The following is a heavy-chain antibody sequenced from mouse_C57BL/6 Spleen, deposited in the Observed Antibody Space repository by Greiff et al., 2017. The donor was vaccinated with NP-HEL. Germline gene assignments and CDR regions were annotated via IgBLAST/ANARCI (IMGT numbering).Heavy chain of an antibody. CDR1: GFTFTDYY. CDR3: ARYTYDYDGYFDV. Sequence: EVKLMESGGGLVQPGGSLSLSCAASGFTFTDYYMSWVRQPPGKALEWLGFIRNKANGYTTEYSASVKGRFTISRDNSQSILYLQMNALRAEDSATYYCARYTYDYDGYFDVWGTGTTVTVSS. D-gene: IGHD2-4*01. V-gene: IGHV7-3*01. J-gene: IGHJ1*03. CDR2: IRNKANGYTT.